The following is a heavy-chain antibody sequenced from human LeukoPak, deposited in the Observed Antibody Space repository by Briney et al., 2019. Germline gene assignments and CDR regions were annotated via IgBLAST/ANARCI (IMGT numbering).Heavy chain of an antibody. V-gene: IGHV3-21*06. CDR1: GFTFNTYS. D-gene: IGHD3-16*01. CDR3: LRGDRRDY. CDR2: IDSSGGYM. J-gene: IGHJ4*02. Sequence: GGSLRLSCEASGFTFNTYSMNWARQAPGKGLEWVSSIDSSGGYMFYADSVKGRFIISRDSAKDSLYLQMNSLRVEDTAVYYCLRGDRRDYWGQGTLVTVSS.